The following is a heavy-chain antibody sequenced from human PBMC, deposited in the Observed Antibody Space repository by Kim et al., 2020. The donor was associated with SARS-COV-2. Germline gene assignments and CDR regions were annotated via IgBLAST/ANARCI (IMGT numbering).Heavy chain of an antibody. Sequence: RVTISVDTSKNQFSLKLSSVTAADTAVYYCARGRGTLRFLEWLSGYYFDYWGQGTLVTVSS. D-gene: IGHD3-3*01. J-gene: IGHJ4*02. CDR3: ARGRGTLRFLEWLSGYYFDY. V-gene: IGHV4-34*01.